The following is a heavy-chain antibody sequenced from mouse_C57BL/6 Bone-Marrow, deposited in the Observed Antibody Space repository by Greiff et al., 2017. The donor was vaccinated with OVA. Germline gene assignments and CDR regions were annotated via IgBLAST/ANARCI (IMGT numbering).Heavy chain of an antibody. Sequence: EVQRVESGGGLVKPGGSLKLSCAASGFTFSSYTMSWVRQTPEKRLEWVATISGCGGNTYYPDSVKGRFTISRDNAKNTLYLQMSSLRSEDTALYYCARSYYGSRGGHYAMDYGGQGTSVTVSS. V-gene: IGHV5-9*01. D-gene: IGHD1-1*01. J-gene: IGHJ4*01. CDR3: ARSYYGSRGGHYAMDY. CDR1: GFTFSSYT. CDR2: ISGCGGNT.